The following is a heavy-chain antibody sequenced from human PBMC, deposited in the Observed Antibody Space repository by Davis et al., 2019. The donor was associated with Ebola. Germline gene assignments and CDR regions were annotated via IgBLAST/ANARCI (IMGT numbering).Heavy chain of an antibody. CDR2: INPRDSET. Sequence: GESLKISCKASGYTFTNYWIGWVRQIPGKGLEWMGIINPRDSETRYSPSFQDPVLISVDKSINTAFLQWGSLEASDTAIYFCARRSGSTSRNPEPFDYWGLGTLATVSS. J-gene: IGHJ4*02. V-gene: IGHV5-51*01. D-gene: IGHD6-25*01. CDR1: GYTFTNYW. CDR3: ARRSGSTSRNPEPFDY.